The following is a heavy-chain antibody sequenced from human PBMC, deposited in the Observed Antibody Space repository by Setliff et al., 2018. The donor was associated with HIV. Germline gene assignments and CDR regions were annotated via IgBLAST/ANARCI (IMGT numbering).Heavy chain of an antibody. Sequence: ASVKVSCKAIGYMILGYKMNWVRQAPGQGLEWIGRISPNNGAAEYAPKFQGRVSMTLDTSISTAYLDIPRLTSDDAAVYFCARPRVFDSFDVWGQGTKVTVSS. CDR3: ARPRVFDSFDV. CDR2: ISPNNGAA. V-gene: IGHV1-2*06. J-gene: IGHJ3*01. D-gene: IGHD6-6*01. CDR1: GYMILGYK.